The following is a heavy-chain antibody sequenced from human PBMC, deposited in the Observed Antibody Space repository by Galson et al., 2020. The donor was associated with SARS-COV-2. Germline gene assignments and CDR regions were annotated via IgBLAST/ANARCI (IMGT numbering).Heavy chain of an antibody. D-gene: IGHD5-12*01. J-gene: IGHJ3*02. CDR2: IWYDGSNK. V-gene: IGHV3-33*01. CDR1: GFTFSSYG. CDR3: ASDSVHSGYDDDAFDI. Sequence: GGSLRLSCAASGFTFSSYGMHWVRQAPGKGLEWVAVIWYDGSNKYYADSVKGRFTISRDNSKNTLYLQMNRLRAEDTAVYYCASDSVHSGYDDDAFDIWGQGTMVTVSS.